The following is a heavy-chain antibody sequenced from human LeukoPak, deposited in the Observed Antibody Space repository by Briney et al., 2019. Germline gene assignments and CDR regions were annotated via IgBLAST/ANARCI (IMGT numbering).Heavy chain of an antibody. V-gene: IGHV3-53*01. CDR1: GFTVRSSY. D-gene: IGHD3-3*01. CDR2: IYSGGSP. CDR3: AKGDQLRFPPPIYYYYYMDV. Sequence: GGSLRLSCAASGFTVRSSYMSWVRQAPGKGLEWVSVIYSGGSPDYADSAKGRFTISTDNSKNTLYLQMNSLRVEDTAVYYCAKGDQLRFPPPIYYYYYMDVWGKGTTVTVSS. J-gene: IGHJ6*03.